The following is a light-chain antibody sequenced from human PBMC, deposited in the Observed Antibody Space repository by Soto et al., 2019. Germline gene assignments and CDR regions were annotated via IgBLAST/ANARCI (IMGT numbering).Light chain of an antibody. CDR3: QRLNNNSLFS. Sequence: DIPLTQSPSLLSASVGDRVTISCRASQGINNYLAWYQKKAGKAPQLLIYATSTLQTGVPSRFSGSGSGTEFTLTTNTVQPEDFATYYGQRLNNNSLFSFGPGTTVDLK. CDR2: ATS. J-gene: IGKJ3*01. V-gene: IGKV1-9*01. CDR1: QGINNY.